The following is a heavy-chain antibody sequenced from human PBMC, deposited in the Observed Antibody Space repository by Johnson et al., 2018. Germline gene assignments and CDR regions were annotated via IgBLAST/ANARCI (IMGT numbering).Heavy chain of an antibody. D-gene: IGHD6-19*01. CDR1: GFTFTTYP. CDR2: IGADGGGI. CDR3: TREGGEKWLGQEAFDL. Sequence: VQLVQSGGGLVQPGGSLRLSCTASGFTFTTYPMTWVRQAPGKGLEWVSVIGADGGGIHYADSVKGRFIISRDNSENALHLQMNSLRAEDTALYYCTREGGEKWLGQEAFDLWGQGTVVTVS. J-gene: IGHJ3*01. V-gene: IGHV3-23*04.